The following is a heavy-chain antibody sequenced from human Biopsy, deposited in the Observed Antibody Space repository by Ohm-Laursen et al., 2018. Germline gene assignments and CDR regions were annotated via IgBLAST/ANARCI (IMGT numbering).Heavy chain of an antibody. J-gene: IGHJ4*02. CDR1: GYTFTDYD. V-gene: IGHV1-8*01. CDR2: MTPKTGKT. CDR3: ARGGYDYDY. Sequence: GASVKVSCKASGYTFTDYDINWVRQASGQGLEWVGWMTPKTGKTGYTQKLQGRLTMTRDTSTSTAYMELSSLRSEDTAIYYCARGGYDYDYWGQGTLVTVSS. D-gene: IGHD5-12*01.